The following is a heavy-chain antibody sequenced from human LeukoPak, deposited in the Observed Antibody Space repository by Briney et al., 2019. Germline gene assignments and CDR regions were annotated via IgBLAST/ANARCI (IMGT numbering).Heavy chain of an antibody. CDR3: ARDWDDHNNFHDKRAFDV. Sequence: ASVKVSCKASGYIFTDYYIHWLRQAPGQGLEWMGWINTDGGGTKSAQKFQGRVTMTRDTSISTSYMELTRVTSDDTAVYYCARDWDDHNNFHDKRAFDVWGRGTVVTVSS. CDR1: GYIFTDYY. J-gene: IGHJ3*01. D-gene: IGHD4-11*01. CDR2: INTDGGGT. V-gene: IGHV1-2*02.